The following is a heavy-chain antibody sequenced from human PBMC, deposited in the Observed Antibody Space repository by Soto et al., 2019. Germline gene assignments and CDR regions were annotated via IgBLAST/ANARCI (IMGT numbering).Heavy chain of an antibody. CDR1: GFTFSSYG. V-gene: IGHV3-30*18. Sequence: PGGSLRLSCAASGFTFSSYGMHWVRQAPGKGLEWVAVISYDGSNKYYADSVKGRFTISRDNSKNTLYLQMNSLRAEDTAVYYCAKASSYDFWSGYLLYWGQGTLVTVSS. J-gene: IGHJ4*02. D-gene: IGHD3-3*01. CDR2: ISYDGSNK. CDR3: AKASSYDFWSGYLLY.